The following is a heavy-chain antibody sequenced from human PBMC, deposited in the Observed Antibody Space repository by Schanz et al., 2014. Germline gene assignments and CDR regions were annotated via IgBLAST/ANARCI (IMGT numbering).Heavy chain of an antibody. CDR1: GFTFSSYG. Sequence: QVQLAESGGGVAQPGRSLRLSCAASGFTFSSYGLHRDRQAPGQGLEWVAAMSDDGSIRYYGNSVKGRITISRDNSKNTLYLHMNTLRSEDTAVYYVAKDSTNIDSVLVPTAIDYWGQGTLVTVSS. J-gene: IGHJ4*02. CDR2: MSDDGSIR. V-gene: IGHV3-30*18. D-gene: IGHD2-8*02. CDR3: AKDSTNIDSVLVPTAIDY.